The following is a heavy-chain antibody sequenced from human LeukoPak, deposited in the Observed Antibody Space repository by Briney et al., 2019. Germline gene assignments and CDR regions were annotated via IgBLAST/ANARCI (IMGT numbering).Heavy chain of an antibody. J-gene: IGHJ4*02. Sequence: SETLSLTCTVSGGSISSNGYSWGWIRQPPGKGLEWIVNIYYSGNTYYNLSLKSRVTISVDTSNNQFSLKLSSVTATDTAIYYCARRGYCASASCYRVFDYWGQGTLVTVSS. CDR2: IYYSGNT. CDR1: GGSISSNGYS. V-gene: IGHV4-39*01. D-gene: IGHD2-2*02. CDR3: ARRGYCASASCYRVFDY.